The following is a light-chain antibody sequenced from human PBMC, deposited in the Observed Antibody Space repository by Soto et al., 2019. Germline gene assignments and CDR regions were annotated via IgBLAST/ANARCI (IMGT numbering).Light chain of an antibody. V-gene: IGKV3D-15*01. CDR1: QSVSSN. CDR3: QQYNNWQALT. CDR2: GAS. J-gene: IGKJ4*01. Sequence: EIVMTQSPATLSVSPGERATLSCRASQSVSSNLAWYQQKPGQAPRLLIYGASTRATGIPARFSGSGSGTEFTLTISSLQSEDFAVYYCQQYNNWQALTFGGGTKVEIK.